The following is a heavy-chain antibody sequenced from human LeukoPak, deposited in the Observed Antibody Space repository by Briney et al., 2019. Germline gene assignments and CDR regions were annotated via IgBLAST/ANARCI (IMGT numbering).Heavy chain of an antibody. V-gene: IGHV3-48*01. CDR2: ISSSSSTI. D-gene: IGHD3-3*01. CDR1: GFTFSSYS. CDR3: ARENGPYDFWSGYYYYGMDV. Sequence: GGSLRLSCAASGFTFSSYSMNWVRQAPGRGLEWVSYISSSSSTIYYADSVKGRFTISRDNAKNSLYLQMNSLRAEDTAVYYCARENGPYDFWSGYYYYGMDVWGQGTTVTVSS. J-gene: IGHJ6*02.